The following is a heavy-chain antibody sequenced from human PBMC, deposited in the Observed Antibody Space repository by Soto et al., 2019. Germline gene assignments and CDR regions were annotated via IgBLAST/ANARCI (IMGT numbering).Heavy chain of an antibody. D-gene: IGHD6-19*01. CDR2: IFNSGNMI. CDR3: ARESGGWNYYHYMDV. CDR1: GFTFSDYY. Sequence: QVQLVESGGGLVRPGGSLRLSCAASGFTFSDYYMSWIRQAPGKGLEWVAYIFNSGNMIFYADSVKGRFNISRDNAKNTLFLEMNSLRVEDTAVYYCARESGGWNYYHYMDVWGKGATVTVSS. J-gene: IGHJ6*03. V-gene: IGHV3-11*01.